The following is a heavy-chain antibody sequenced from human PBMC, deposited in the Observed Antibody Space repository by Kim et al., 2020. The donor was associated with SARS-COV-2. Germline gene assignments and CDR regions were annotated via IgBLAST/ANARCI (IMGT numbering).Heavy chain of an antibody. CDR1: GGSISSYY. CDR3: LGEGIAATIDY. D-gene: IGHD6-13*01. V-gene: IGHV4-59*13. CDR2: IYYSGST. Sequence: SETLSLTCTVSGGSISSYYWSWIRQPPGKGLEWIGYIYYSGSTNYNPSLKSRVTITVDTSKNQFSLKLSSVPAADTAVYYCLGEGIAATIDYSCQGTLVT. J-gene: IGHJ4*02.